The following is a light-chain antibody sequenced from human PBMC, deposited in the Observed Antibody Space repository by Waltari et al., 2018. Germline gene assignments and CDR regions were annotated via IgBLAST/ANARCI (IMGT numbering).Light chain of an antibody. CDR3: SSYAGSNNYWV. V-gene: IGLV2-8*01. J-gene: IGLJ3*02. CDR1: SSDVGGYNY. Sequence: QSALTQPPSASGSPGQSVTISCTGTSSDVGGYNYVSWYQQYPGRAPKLMIYEVTKRPSGVPDRCSCSKSGNTASLTVSGLQADDEADYYGSSYAGSNNYWVFGGGTTLTVL. CDR2: EVT.